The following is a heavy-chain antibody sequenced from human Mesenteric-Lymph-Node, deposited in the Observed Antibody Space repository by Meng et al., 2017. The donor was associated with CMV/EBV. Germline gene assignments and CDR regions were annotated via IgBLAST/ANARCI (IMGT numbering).Heavy chain of an antibody. CDR3: ARESALLESSGYYYV. V-gene: IGHV4-38-2*02. Sequence: GSLRLSCSVSGYSISSGFYWGWIRQAPGKGLEWIGSISHSGKTYDNPTLRSRVTISLDTSKNQFSLELTSVTAADSAIYYCARESALLESSGYYYVWGQGTLVTVSS. CDR2: ISHSGKT. CDR1: GYSISSGFY. J-gene: IGHJ4*02. D-gene: IGHD3-22*01.